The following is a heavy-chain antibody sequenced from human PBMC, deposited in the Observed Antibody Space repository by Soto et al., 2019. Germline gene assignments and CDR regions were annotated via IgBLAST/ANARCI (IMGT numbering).Heavy chain of an antibody. Sequence: SEXLSXTCTVSGGXISSYYWSWIRQPPGRGLEWIGYIYYSGSTNYNPSLKSRVTISVDTSKNQFSLKLSSVTVADTAVYYCARRYGGNFDYWGQGTLVTVPQ. D-gene: IGHD1-26*01. CDR2: IYYSGST. CDR1: GGXISSYY. V-gene: IGHV4-59*01. CDR3: ARRYGGNFDY. J-gene: IGHJ4*02.